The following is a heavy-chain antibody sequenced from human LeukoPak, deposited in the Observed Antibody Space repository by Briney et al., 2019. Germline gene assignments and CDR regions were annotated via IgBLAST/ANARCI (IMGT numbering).Heavy chain of an antibody. CDR1: VGSISSYY. CDR3: SREWYSSSSPPTIDY. V-gene: IGHV4-4*07. J-gene: IGHJ4*02. D-gene: IGHD6-6*01. CDR2: IYTSGST. Sequence: SETLSLTCTVSVGSISSYYWSWIRQPAGKGLEWIGRIYTSGSTDYNPSLKSRVTISVGTSKNHFSLKLSSVTAADTAVYYCSREWYSSSSPPTIDYWGQGTLVTVSS.